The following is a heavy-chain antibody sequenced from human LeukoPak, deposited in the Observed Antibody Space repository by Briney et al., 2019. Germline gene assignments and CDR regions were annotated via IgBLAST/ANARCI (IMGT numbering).Heavy chain of an antibody. Sequence: SGGSLRLSCAASGFTFSSYGMTWVRQAPGKGLEWVSYISSSSSTIYYADSVKGRFTISRDNAKNSLYLQMNSLRAEDTAVYYCARGTRDGYYLFDAFDIWGQGTMVTVSS. CDR1: GFTFSSYG. CDR2: ISSSSSTI. V-gene: IGHV3-48*04. D-gene: IGHD5-24*01. CDR3: ARGTRDGYYLFDAFDI. J-gene: IGHJ3*02.